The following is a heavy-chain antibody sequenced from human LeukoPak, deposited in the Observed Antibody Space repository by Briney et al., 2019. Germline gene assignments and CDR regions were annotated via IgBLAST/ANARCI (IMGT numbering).Heavy chain of an antibody. CDR2: VNHSGAT. D-gene: IGHD4-17*01. CDR1: GGSFSGYY. V-gene: IGHV4-34*01. J-gene: IGHJ4*02. Sequence: SATLSLTCAVYGGSFSGYYWSWIRQPPGKGLEWIGEVNHSGATNYNQSLTSRVTISAYKSKKQFSLKLTSVTAADTAVYYCARTPLGDIYGDYSADYWSQGTQVTVSS. CDR3: ARTPLGDIYGDYSADY.